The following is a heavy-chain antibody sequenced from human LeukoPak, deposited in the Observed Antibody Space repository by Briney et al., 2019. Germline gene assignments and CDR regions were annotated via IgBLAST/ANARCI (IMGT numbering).Heavy chain of an antibody. J-gene: IGHJ4*02. Sequence: GGSLRLSCAASGFTFSSYWMHWVLQAPGKGLVWVSLITTDGSTTIYADSLKGRFTISRDNAKNTLYLQMNSLRAEDTAVYYCVRDGGGTTPFDSWGQGTLVTVSS. CDR3: VRDGGGTTPFDS. CDR1: GFTFSSYW. V-gene: IGHV3-74*01. D-gene: IGHD1-1*01. CDR2: ITTDGSTT.